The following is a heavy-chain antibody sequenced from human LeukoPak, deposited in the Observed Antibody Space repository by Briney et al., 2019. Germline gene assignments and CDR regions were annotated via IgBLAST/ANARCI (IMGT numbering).Heavy chain of an antibody. Sequence: SETLSLTCTVSGGSISSYYWSWIRQPPGKGLEWIGDIYYSGSTNYNPSLKSRVTISVDTSKNQFSLKLSSVTAADTAVYYCARGGYSSSWYTFDYYYGMDVWGQGTTVTVSS. D-gene: IGHD6-13*01. J-gene: IGHJ6*02. CDR1: GGSISSYY. V-gene: IGHV4-59*01. CDR3: ARGGYSSSWYTFDYYYGMDV. CDR2: IYYSGST.